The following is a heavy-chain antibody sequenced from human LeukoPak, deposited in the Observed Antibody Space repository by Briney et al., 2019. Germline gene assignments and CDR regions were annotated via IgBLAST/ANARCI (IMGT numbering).Heavy chain of an antibody. CDR1: GFTFSSCW. CDR2: INSDGSST. D-gene: IGHD2-15*01. CDR3: ARIGYCSGGSCYPLDY. V-gene: IGHV3-74*01. Sequence: PGGSLRLTCAASGFTFSSCWMHWVRQAPGKGLVWVSRINSDGSSTSYADSVKDRFTISRDNAKSTLYLQMNSLRAEDTAVYYCARIGYCSGGSCYPLDYWGQGTLVTVSS. J-gene: IGHJ4*02.